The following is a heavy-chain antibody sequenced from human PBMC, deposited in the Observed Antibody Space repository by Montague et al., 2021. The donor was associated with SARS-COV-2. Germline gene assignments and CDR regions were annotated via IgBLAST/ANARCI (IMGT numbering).Heavy chain of an antibody. V-gene: IGHV4-34*01. D-gene: IGHD3-22*01. J-gene: IGHJ5*02. CDR1: GGSFSGYY. CDR2: INDSGST. CDR3: ARGPRITMIVVVITDIWFDP. Sequence: SETLSLTCAVYGGSFSGYYWSWIRQPPGKGLGWIGDINDSGSTYYNPSLKSRVTISVDTAKNQFSLKLSSVTAADTAVYYCARGPRITMIVVVITDIWFDPWGQGTLVTVSS.